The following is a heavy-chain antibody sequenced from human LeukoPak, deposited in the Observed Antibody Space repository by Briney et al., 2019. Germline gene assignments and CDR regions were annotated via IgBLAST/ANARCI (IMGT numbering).Heavy chain of an antibody. Sequence: GGSLRLSCAASRFTFSTSWMHWVRQAPGKGLVWVSRINSDGTTIDYADSVKGRFTISRDNAKNTLYLHMNSLRDEDTAVYYCARAGYYRFDYWGQGTLVTVSS. J-gene: IGHJ4*02. D-gene: IGHD2/OR15-2a*01. V-gene: IGHV3-74*01. CDR2: INSDGTTI. CDR3: ARAGYYRFDY. CDR1: RFTFSTSW.